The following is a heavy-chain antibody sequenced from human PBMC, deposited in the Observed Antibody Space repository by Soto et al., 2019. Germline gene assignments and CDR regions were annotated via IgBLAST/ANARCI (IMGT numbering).Heavy chain of an antibody. D-gene: IGHD6-13*01. V-gene: IGHV3-23*01. CDR1: GFTFSSYA. Sequence: PGGSLRLSCAASGFTFSSYAMSWVRQAPGKGLEWVSAISGSGGSTYYADSVKGRFTISRDNSKNTLYLQMNSLRAEDTAVYYWARGGGYSYGMDVWGQGTTVTVSS. CDR2: ISGSGGST. J-gene: IGHJ6*02. CDR3: ARGGGYSYGMDV.